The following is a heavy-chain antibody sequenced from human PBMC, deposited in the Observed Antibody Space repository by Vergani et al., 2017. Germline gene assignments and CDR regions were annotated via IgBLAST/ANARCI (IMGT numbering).Heavy chain of an antibody. CDR3: ARQSPGFCSGYYTDYYYYYMDV. D-gene: IGHD3-3*01. CDR2: IYYSRST. V-gene: IGHV4-39*01. J-gene: IGHJ6*03. Sequence: QLQLQESGPGLVKPSETLSLTCTVSGGSISSSSYYWGWLRQPPGKGLEWIGSIYYSRSTYYDPSLKSRVTISVDPSKNQFSLKLSSVTAADTAVYYCARQSPGFCSGYYTDYYYYYMDVWGKGTTVTVSS. CDR1: GGSISSSSYY.